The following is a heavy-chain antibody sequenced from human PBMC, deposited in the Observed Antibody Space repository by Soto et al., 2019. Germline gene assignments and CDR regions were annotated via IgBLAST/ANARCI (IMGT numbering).Heavy chain of an antibody. D-gene: IGHD4-17*01. V-gene: IGHV4-4*08. CDR1: GGSISTNY. J-gene: IGHJ5*02. Sequence: SESLSLTCTVSGGSISTNYWSWIRQPPGKGLEWIGYISSSGYTNYNASLKSRITISIDTSKNQFSLKLTSVTAADTAVYYCASLHGARFDPWGQGTLVTVSS. CDR2: ISSSGYT. CDR3: ASLHGARFDP.